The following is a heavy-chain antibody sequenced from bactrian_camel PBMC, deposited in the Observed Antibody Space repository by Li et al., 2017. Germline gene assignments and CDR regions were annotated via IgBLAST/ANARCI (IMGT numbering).Heavy chain of an antibody. D-gene: IGHD1*01. J-gene: IGHJ4*01. CDR1: GGDPSTTDC. CDR3: AADRDVNVPPSLALDSHRRWQLVFRSLTITKWAC. V-gene: IGHV3S55*01. Sequence: HVQLVESGGGSVEAGGSLTLSCVTSGGDPSTTDCMGWFRTGREAVAHINSDGTAEYKNSVKGRFTISKDNAKNTLYLQMNSLKPEDTAMYFCAADRDVNVPPSLALDSHRRWQLVFRSLTITKWACLGPGDPGHRL. CDR2: INSDGTA.